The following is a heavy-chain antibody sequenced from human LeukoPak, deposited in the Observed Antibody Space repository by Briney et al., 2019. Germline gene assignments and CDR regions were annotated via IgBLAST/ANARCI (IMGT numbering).Heavy chain of an antibody. Sequence: PGGSLRLSCAASGFTFSDYYMSWIRQAPGKGLEWISYISSSGSTIYYADSVKGRFTISRDNARNSLYLQMNSLIAEDTAVYYCARERAIASLRPYYFDYWGQGTLVTVSS. CDR2: ISSSGSTI. V-gene: IGHV3-11*01. CDR1: GFTFSDYY. J-gene: IGHJ4*02. D-gene: IGHD6-6*01. CDR3: ARERAIASLRPYYFDY.